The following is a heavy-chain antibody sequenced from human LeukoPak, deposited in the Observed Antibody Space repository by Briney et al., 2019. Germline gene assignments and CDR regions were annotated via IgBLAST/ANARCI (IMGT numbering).Heavy chain of an antibody. CDR2: MYYSGST. V-gene: IGHV4-59*11. D-gene: IGHD5-12*01. J-gene: IGHJ5*02. CDR3: ARDTYDYYFDP. Sequence: PSETLSLTCTVSGDSINSHHWNWIRQPPGKGLEGIGYMYYSGSTKYNLSLKSRVAISIDTSKNQFSPKLRSVTAADTAVYYCARDTYDYYFDPWGQGTLLTVSS. CDR1: GDSINSHH.